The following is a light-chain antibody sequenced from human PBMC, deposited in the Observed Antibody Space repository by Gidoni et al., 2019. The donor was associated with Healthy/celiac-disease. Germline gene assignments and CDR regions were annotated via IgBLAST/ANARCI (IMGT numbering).Light chain of an antibody. J-gene: IGLJ2*01. Sequence: QTVVTQEPSFSVSPGGTVTPTCGLSSCSVSTNYYPSWYQQTPGQAPRTLIYSTNTRSSGVPDRFSASILGNKAALTITGAQADDESDYYCVLYMGSGISVFGGGTKVTVL. CDR3: VLYMGSGISV. V-gene: IGLV8-61*01. CDR2: STN. CDR1: SCSVSTNYY.